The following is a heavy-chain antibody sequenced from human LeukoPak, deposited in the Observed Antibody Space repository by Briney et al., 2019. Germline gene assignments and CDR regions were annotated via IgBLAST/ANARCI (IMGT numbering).Heavy chain of an antibody. V-gene: IGHV3-48*03. D-gene: IGHD3-10*01. Sequence: GGSLRLSCAASGFTFSSYDINWVRQAPGKGLEWVAHIGRSGSIIYYADSVKGRFTVSRDNANNSVYLQMNSLGAEDTAVYYCARDPPDFGVDGWGQGTLVTVSS. J-gene: IGHJ4*02. CDR3: ARDPPDFGVDG. CDR1: GFTFSSYD. CDR2: IGRSGSII.